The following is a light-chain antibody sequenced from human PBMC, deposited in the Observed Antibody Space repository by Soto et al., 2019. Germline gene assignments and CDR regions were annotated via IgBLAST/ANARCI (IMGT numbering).Light chain of an antibody. J-gene: IGKJ4*02. CDR1: QCVSSSY. CDR3: QQTNSFTLT. Sequence: EIVLTQSPGTLSLSPGERATLSCRASQCVSSSYLAWYQQKPGQAPRLLIYGASSRATGIPDRFSGSGSGTDFTLTISSLQPEDFATYYCQQTNSFTLTFGGGTKVDIK. V-gene: IGKV3-20*01. CDR2: GAS.